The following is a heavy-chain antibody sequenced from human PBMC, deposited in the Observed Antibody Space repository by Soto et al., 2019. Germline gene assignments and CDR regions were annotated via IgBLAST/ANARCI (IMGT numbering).Heavy chain of an antibody. CDR2: MNPNSGNT. J-gene: IGHJ5*01. CDR1: GYTFNNYD. D-gene: IGHD3-10*01. Sequence: GASVKVSCKASGYTFNNYDIHWVRQAPGHGLEWMGWMNPNSGNTGYAQNFRGRVTITQNTAIGTAYMELSSLRSDDTATYYCTRAYGAETFDFWGQGTLVTVSS. CDR3: TRAYGAETFDF. V-gene: IGHV1-8*03.